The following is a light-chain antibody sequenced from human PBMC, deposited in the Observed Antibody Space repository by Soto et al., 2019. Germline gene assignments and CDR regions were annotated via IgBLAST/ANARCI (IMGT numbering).Light chain of an antibody. Sequence: QSVLTQPASVSGSPGQSITISCTGTSSDVGGYNYVSWYQQHPGKAPKLMIYEVSNRPSGVSNRFSGSKSGNTASLTISGLQAEDEADYYCSSYTSSSLYVFGTRTKLTVL. CDR3: SSYTSSSLYV. J-gene: IGLJ1*01. CDR2: EVS. CDR1: SSDVGGYNY. V-gene: IGLV2-14*01.